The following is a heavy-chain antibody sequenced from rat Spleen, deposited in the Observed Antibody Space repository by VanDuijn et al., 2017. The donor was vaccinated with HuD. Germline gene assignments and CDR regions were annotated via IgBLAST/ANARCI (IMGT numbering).Heavy chain of an antibody. Sequence: EVQLVESGGGLVQPGRSLKLSCVASGFTFNNYWMTWIRQAPGKGLEWVASISNTGGGTYYPDSVKGRFTISRENAKSALYLQMGSLRSEDTATYYCTTGGLPYYFDYWGQGVMVTVSS. V-gene: IGHV5-31*01. CDR2: ISNTGGGT. D-gene: IGHD1-4*01. CDR3: TTGGLPYYFDY. CDR1: GFTFNNYW. J-gene: IGHJ2*01.